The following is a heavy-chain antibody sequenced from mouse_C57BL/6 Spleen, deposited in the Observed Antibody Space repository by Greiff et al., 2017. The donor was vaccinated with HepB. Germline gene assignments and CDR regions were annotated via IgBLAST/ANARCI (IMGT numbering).Heavy chain of an antibody. CDR2: IDPEDGET. J-gene: IGHJ2*01. Sequence: EVKLQESGAELVKPGASVKLSCTASGFNIKDSYMHWVKQRTEQGLEWIGRIDPEDGETKYAPKFQGKATITADTSSNTAYLQRSSLTSEDTAVYYCAREGLQPFDYWGQGTTLTVSS. CDR1: GFNIKDSY. V-gene: IGHV14-2*01. CDR3: AREGLQPFDY. D-gene: IGHD2-2*01.